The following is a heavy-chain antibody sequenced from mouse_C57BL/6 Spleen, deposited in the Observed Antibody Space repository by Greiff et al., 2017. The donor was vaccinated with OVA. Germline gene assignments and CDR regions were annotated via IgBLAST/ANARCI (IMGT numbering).Heavy chain of an antibody. Sequence: VQLQQSGPGLVQPSQSLSITCTVSGFSLTSYGVHWVRQSPGKGLEWLGVIWSGGSTDYNAAFISRLSISKDNSKSQVFFKMNSLQADDTAIYYCARNHYYGSSLFAYWGQGTLVTVSA. CDR2: IWSGGST. CDR3: ARNHYYGSSLFAY. D-gene: IGHD1-1*01. CDR1: GFSLTSYG. J-gene: IGHJ3*01. V-gene: IGHV2-2*01.